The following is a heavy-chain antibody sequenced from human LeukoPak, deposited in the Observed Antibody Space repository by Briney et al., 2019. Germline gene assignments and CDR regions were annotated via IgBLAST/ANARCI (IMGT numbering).Heavy chain of an antibody. CDR1: GFTFSSYE. Sequence: PGGSLRLSCAASGFTFSSYEMQWVRQAPGKGLEWVSYSSQSGTTSYFADSVKGRFIISRDNAKNSLYMQMNSLRAEDTAVYYCARASGDIVETATMGSYWGQGTLVTVSS. D-gene: IGHD5-18*01. CDR2: SSQSGTTS. J-gene: IGHJ4*02. V-gene: IGHV3-48*03. CDR3: ARASGDIVETATMGSY.